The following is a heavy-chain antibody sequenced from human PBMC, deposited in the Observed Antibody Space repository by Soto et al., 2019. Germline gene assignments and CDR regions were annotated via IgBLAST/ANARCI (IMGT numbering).Heavy chain of an antibody. J-gene: IGHJ3*02. CDR3: ARFGYYDSRGHDAFAI. V-gene: IGHV4-61*01. D-gene: IGHD3-22*01. Sequence: SETLSLTCTVSGGSASSVSYYWSWIRQPPGKGLEWIGYIYYSGSTNYNPSLKSRVTMSVDTSKNQFSLKLSSVTAADTAVYYCARFGYYDSRGHDAFAICAQRTMITV. CDR1: GGSASSVSYY. CDR2: IYYSGST.